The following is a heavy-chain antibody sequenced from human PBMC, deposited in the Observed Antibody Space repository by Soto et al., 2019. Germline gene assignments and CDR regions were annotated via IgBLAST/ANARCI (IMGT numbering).Heavy chain of an antibody. D-gene: IGHD4-17*01. CDR1: GGSISSYY. CDR3: ARRYGASFDY. V-gene: IGHV4-59*01. J-gene: IGHJ4*02. Sequence: SETLSLTCTVSGGSISSYYLSWIRQPPGKGLEWIGYIYYSGSTNYNPSLKSRVTISVDTSKNQFSLKLTSVTAADTAVYYCARRYGASFDYWGQGTLVTVSS. CDR2: IYYSGST.